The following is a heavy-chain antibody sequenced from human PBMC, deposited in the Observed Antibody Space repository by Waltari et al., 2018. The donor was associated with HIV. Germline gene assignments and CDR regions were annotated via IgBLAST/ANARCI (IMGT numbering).Heavy chain of an antibody. CDR1: GYSFTAYY. V-gene: IGHV1-2*04. D-gene: IGHD4-17*01. CDR2: SNPNNGGT. CDR3: ARDAGRTVSTPDAFDV. Sequence: QVQLVQSGAEVKRPGASVKVSCTTSGYSFTAYYLHWVRQAPGQGLEWMGWSNPNNGGTDCAQNFRDWVTMTTDTSIATAYLELHSLKSDDTAVYFCARDAGRTVSTPDAFDVWGRGTMVTVSS. J-gene: IGHJ3*01.